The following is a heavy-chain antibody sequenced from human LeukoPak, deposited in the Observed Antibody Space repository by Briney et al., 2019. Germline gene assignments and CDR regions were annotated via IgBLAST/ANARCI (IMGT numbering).Heavy chain of an antibody. CDR2: ISSGSTYI. V-gene: IGHV3-21*01. CDR3: ARVQSGQGYYYYYMDA. Sequence: GGSLRLSCAASGFTFSSYNMNWVRQAPGRGLEWVSSISSGSTYIYYADSVKGRFTISRDNAKNSLFLQMNSLRAEDTAVYYCARVQSGQGYYYYYMDAWAKGPRSPSP. CDR1: GFTFSSYN. J-gene: IGHJ6*03.